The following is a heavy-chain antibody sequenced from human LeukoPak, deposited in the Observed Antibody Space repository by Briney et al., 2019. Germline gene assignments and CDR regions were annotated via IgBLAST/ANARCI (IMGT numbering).Heavy chain of an antibody. V-gene: IGHV3-21*01. Sequence: AGGSLRLSCAASGFTFSGYSMNWVRQAPGKGLEWVSSISSSSRYIYYADSVKGRFTITRDNAKNSLYLQMNSLRAEDTAVYYRARSPSLGDPIDYWGQGALVTVSS. CDR3: ARSPSLGDPIDY. CDR1: GFTFSGYS. J-gene: IGHJ4*02. CDR2: ISSSSRYI. D-gene: IGHD2-21*01.